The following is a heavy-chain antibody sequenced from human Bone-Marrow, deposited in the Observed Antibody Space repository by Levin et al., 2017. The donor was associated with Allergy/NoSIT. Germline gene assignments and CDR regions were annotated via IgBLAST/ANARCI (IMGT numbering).Heavy chain of an antibody. J-gene: IGHJ4*02. Sequence: HPGGSLRLSCAASGFTFSSYAVHWVRQAPGKGLEWVALISYDGKNKYYTDSVKGRFTISRDNSENTLYLEMNSLRAEDTAVYYCARDAIKNGYNWDYFDYWGQGTLVTVSS. V-gene: IGHV3-30*04. CDR3: ARDAIKNGYNWDYFDY. D-gene: IGHD5-24*01. CDR2: ISYDGKNK. CDR1: GFTFSSYA.